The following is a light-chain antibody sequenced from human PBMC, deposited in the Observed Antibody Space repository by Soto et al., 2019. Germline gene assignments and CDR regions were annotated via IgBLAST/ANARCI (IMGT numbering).Light chain of an antibody. Sequence: EIVMTQSPATLSGSPGERSRLSFRASQSVSSNLAWYQQKPGQAPRLLIYGASTRATGIPARFSGSGSGTEYTLTISSLQSEDFAVYYCQQYNSWPPITFGQGTRLEIK. CDR3: QQYNSWPPIT. V-gene: IGKV3-15*01. CDR2: GAS. CDR1: QSVSSN. J-gene: IGKJ5*01.